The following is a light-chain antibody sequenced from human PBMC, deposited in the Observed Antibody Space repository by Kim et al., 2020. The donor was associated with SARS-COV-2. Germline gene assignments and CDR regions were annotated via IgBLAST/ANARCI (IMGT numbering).Light chain of an antibody. J-gene: IGLJ2*01. Sequence: PGKTARISCGGNNIGDYRVHWYQQKPGQAPILVIYYDNLRPSGIPERFSGSNSGSTVTLTISRVEAGDEADYYCQVWDTSADRVVFGGGTKLTVL. CDR1: NIGDYR. CDR3: QVWDTSADRVV. CDR2: YDN. V-gene: IGLV3-21*04.